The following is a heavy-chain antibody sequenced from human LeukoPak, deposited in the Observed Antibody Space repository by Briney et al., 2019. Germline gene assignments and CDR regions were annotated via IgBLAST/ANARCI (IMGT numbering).Heavy chain of an antibody. CDR1: GFTFSSYG. J-gene: IGHJ6*02. CDR3: ARVISGYRGYGMDV. D-gene: IGHD3-22*01. CDR2: IWYDGSNK. V-gene: IGHV3-33*08. Sequence: PGGSLRLSCAASGFTFSSYGMHWVRQAPGKGLEWVAVIWYDGSNKYYADSVKGRFTISRDNSKNTLYLQMNSLRAEDTAVYYCARVISGYRGYGMDVWGQGTTVTVSS.